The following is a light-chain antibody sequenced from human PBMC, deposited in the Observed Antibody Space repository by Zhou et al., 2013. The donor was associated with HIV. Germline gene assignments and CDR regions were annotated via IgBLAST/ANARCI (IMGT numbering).Light chain of an antibody. CDR2: GAS. CDR3: QQYGSSPLIT. Sequence: EIVLTQSPGTLSLSPGERATLSCRASQSVSGSYLTWYQQKPGQAPRLLIYGASSRATGIPDRFSGSGSGTDFTLTISRLEPEDFAVYYCQQYGSSPLITFGQGHDW. J-gene: IGKJ5*01. CDR1: QSVSGSY. V-gene: IGKV3-20*01.